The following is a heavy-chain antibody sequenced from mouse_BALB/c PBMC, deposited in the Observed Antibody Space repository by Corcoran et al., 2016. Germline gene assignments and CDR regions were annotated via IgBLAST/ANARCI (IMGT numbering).Heavy chain of an antibody. CDR3: AREVRRGYVDV. CDR2: INPYNDCI. D-gene: IGHD2-13*01. CDR1: EDPFTSYV. Sequence: EDEQQQYGREGVKQGDYVKISCKASEDPFTSYVMHWGKQQPGQGLEWIGYINPYNDCIKYNEKFKGKATLTSDKSSSTAYMELSSLTSEDSAVYYCAREVRRGYVDVLGAGTTVTVSS. J-gene: IGHJ1*01. V-gene: IGHV1S136*01.